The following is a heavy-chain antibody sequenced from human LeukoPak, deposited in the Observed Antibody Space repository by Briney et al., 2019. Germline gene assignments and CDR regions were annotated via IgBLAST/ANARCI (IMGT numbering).Heavy chain of an antibody. CDR3: ARIFEWTGYAMDV. CDR1: GFTFSSYW. V-gene: IGHV3-7*01. D-gene: IGHD3-3*01. CDR2: IKEDGSAK. Sequence: GGSLRPSCEASGFTFSSYWMSWVRQVPGKGLEWVANIKEDGSAKYYVDSSKGRFTISRDNAKNSLHLEMNRLSVEDTAVYFCARIFEWTGYAMDVWGQGATVIVSS. J-gene: IGHJ6*02.